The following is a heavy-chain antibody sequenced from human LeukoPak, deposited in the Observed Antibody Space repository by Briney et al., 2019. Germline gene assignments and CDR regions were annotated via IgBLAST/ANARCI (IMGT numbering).Heavy chain of an antibody. D-gene: IGHD2-21*01. CDR2: ISYDGSNK. CDR1: GFTFSSYA. Sequence: GGSLRLSCAASGFTFSSYAMHWVRQAPGKGLEWVAVISYDGSNKYYADSVKGRFTISRDNSKNTLYLQMNSLRAEDTAVYYCARTTAPSVDLFHYFDYWGQGTLVTVSS. CDR3: ARTTAPSVDLFHYFDY. V-gene: IGHV3-30*04. J-gene: IGHJ4*02.